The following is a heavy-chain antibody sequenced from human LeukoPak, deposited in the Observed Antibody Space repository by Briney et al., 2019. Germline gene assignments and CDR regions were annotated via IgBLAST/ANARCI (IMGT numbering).Heavy chain of an antibody. Sequence: PGGSPRLSCAASGFTFSSYSMNWVRQAPGKGLEWVSSISSSSSYIYYADSVKGRFTISRDNAKNSLYLQMNSLRAEDTAVYYCAKEGGIAVAGPLDYWGQGTLVTVSS. D-gene: IGHD6-19*01. J-gene: IGHJ4*02. CDR3: AKEGGIAVAGPLDY. CDR1: GFTFSSYS. V-gene: IGHV3-21*04. CDR2: ISSSSSYI.